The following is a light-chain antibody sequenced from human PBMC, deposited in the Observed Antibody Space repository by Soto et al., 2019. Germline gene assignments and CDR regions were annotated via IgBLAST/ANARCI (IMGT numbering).Light chain of an antibody. Sequence: QSVLTQPPSASGSPGQSVTISCTGTSSDVGGYGYVSWYQQHPGKAPKLMIYEVSKRPSGVPDRFSGSKSGNTASLTVSGLQAEDEADYYCSSYEGSNNYVFGTGTKVTVL. J-gene: IGLJ1*01. CDR3: SSYEGSNNYV. CDR1: SSDVGGYGY. V-gene: IGLV2-8*01. CDR2: EVS.